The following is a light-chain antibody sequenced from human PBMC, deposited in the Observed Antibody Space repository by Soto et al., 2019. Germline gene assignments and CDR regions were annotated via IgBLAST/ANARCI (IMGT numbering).Light chain of an antibody. CDR3: QQYENLPIT. Sequence: DIQLTQSPSSRSGSXXDRVTITCQESQDISNYLNWYQQKPGQAPKXXIYDASNLETGVPSRFSGRGSGTDFTFTISSLQPEDIATYYCQQYENLPITCGQGTRLEI. CDR2: DAS. J-gene: IGKJ5*01. V-gene: IGKV1-33*01. CDR1: QDISNY.